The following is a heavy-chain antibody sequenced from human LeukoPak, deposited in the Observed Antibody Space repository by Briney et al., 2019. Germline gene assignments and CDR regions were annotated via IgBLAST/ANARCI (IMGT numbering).Heavy chain of an antibody. V-gene: IGHV1-2*02. J-gene: IGHJ5*02. CDR2: INAKTGRT. Sequence: ASVRVSCKTSGYSFTDYYIHWVRQAPGQGLEWMAWINAKTGRTSSARKFQGRVTMTRDPSITTVYMDMAWLTSDDTAIYFCARADFIDAGPYLIGPWGQGTLVTVSS. D-gene: IGHD3-3*01. CDR3: ARADFIDAGPYLIGP. CDR1: GYSFTDYY.